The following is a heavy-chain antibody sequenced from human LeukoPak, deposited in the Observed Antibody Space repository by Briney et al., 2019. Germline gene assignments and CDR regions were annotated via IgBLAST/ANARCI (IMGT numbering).Heavy chain of an antibody. J-gene: IGHJ4*02. V-gene: IGHV1-69*06. Sequence: PVKVSCKASGGTFSSYAISWVRQAPGQGLEWMGGIIPIFGTANYAQKFQGRVTITADKSTSTAYMELSSLRSEDTAVYYCAREVYYGSGRRFDYWGQGTLVTVSS. CDR3: AREVYYGSGRRFDY. D-gene: IGHD3-10*01. CDR1: GGTFSSYA. CDR2: IIPIFGTA.